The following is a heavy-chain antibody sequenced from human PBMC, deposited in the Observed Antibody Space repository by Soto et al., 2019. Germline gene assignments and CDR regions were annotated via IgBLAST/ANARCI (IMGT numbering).Heavy chain of an antibody. CDR1: GFTFSSYA. CDR2: ISGSGGST. D-gene: IGHD2-15*01. V-gene: IGHV3-23*01. J-gene: IGHJ4*02. CDR3: VKETVAAAYVETSPFDF. Sequence: GSLRLSCAASGFTFSSYAMSWVRQAPGKGLEWVSAISGSGGSTYYADSVKGRFTISRDNSKNTLYLQMNSLRAEDTARYYCVKETVAAAYVETSPFDFWGQGIQVTVSS.